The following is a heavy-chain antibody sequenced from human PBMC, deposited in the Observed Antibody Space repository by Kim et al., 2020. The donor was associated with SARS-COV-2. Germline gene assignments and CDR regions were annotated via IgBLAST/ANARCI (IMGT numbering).Heavy chain of an antibody. Sequence: SETLSLTCTVSGGSINTFYWTWIRRPPGKGLEWIGYVYYSGSTHHNPSLKSRLTISVDTSKNQFSLKLSSVTAADTAVYYCAGARAATGHYWYFDLWGRG. J-gene: IGHJ2*01. V-gene: IGHV4-59*01. D-gene: IGHD6-13*01. CDR2: VYYSGST. CDR1: GGSINTFY. CDR3: AGARAATGHYWYFDL.